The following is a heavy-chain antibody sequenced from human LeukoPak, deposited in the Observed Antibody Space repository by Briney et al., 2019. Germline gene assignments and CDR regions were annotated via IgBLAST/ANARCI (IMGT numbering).Heavy chain of an antibody. CDR1: GFTFSSYG. Sequence: GGSLRLSCAASGFTFSSYGMHWVRQAPGKGLEWVAVISYDGSNKYYADSEKGRFTISRDNSKNTLYLQMNSLRAEDTAVYYCAKGMVRGDDYYYYGMDVWGQGTTVTVSS. D-gene: IGHD3-10*01. CDR2: ISYDGSNK. V-gene: IGHV3-30*18. CDR3: AKGMVRGDDYYYYGMDV. J-gene: IGHJ6*02.